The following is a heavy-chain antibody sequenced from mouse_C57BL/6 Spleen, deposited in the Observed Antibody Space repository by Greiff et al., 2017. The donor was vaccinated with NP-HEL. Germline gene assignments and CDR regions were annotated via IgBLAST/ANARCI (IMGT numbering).Heavy chain of an antibody. V-gene: IGHV1-74*01. Sequence: VKLQQPGAELVKPGASVKVSCKASGYTFTSYWMHWVKQRPGQGLEWIGRIHPSDSDTNYNQKFKGKATLTVDKSSSTAYMQLSSLTSEDSAVYYCAMGGDYDGWYFDVWGTGTTVTVSS. D-gene: IGHD2-4*01. CDR1: GYTFTSYW. CDR3: AMGGDYDGWYFDV. J-gene: IGHJ1*03. CDR2: IHPSDSDT.